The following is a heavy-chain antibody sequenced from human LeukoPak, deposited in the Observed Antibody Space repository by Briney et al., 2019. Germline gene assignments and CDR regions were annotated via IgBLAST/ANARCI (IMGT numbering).Heavy chain of an antibody. CDR3: ARTVYCYDSSGYTYYFDY. CDR1: GGSISSYY. D-gene: IGHD3-22*01. V-gene: IGHV4-59*01. Sequence: PSETLSLTCTVSGGSISSYYWSWLRQPPGKGLEWIGYIYYSGSTNYNPSLKSRVTISVDTSKNQFSLKLSSVTAADTAVYYCARTVYCYDSSGYTYYFDYWGQGTLVTVSS. J-gene: IGHJ4*02. CDR2: IYYSGST.